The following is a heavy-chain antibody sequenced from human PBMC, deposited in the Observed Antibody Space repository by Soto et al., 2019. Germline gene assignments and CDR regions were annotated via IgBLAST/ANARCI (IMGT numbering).Heavy chain of an antibody. CDR2: INPNSGNI. Sequence: ASVKVSCKASGDTFTTYDINWVRQATGHGLEWMGWINPNSGNIGYAQRFQGRVTMTRDTAIRTAYMEVSSLRSDDTAVYYCARGRASGSYYLLDYWGQGTLVTVPS. V-gene: IGHV1-8*01. CDR1: GDTFTTYD. CDR3: ARGRASGSYYLLDY. J-gene: IGHJ4*02. D-gene: IGHD3-10*01.